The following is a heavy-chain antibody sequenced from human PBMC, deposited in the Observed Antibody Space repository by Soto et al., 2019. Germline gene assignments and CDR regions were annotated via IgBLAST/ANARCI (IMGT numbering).Heavy chain of an antibody. Sequence: PXESLKICCKSAGYSFTSYGIGLVLQMPGKGLEWMGIIYPGDSDTRYSPSFQGQVTISADKSISTAYLQWSSLKASDTAMYYCARSKLCGSGSYYNVGYYYYGMDVWGQGTTVTVSS. CDR3: ARSKLCGSGSYYNVGYYYYGMDV. D-gene: IGHD3-10*01. V-gene: IGHV5-51*01. CDR2: IYPGDSDT. CDR1: GYSFTSYG. J-gene: IGHJ6*02.